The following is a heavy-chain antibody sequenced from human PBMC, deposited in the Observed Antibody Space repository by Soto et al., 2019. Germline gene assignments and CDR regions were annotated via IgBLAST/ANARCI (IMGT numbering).Heavy chain of an antibody. CDR2: INHSGST. J-gene: IGHJ4*02. CDR3: ARRRGYSYGYFGY. CDR1: GGSFSGYY. D-gene: IGHD5-18*01. V-gene: IGHV4-34*01. Sequence: SETLSLTCAVYGGSFSGYYWSWIRQPPGKGLEWIGEINHSGSTNYNPSLKSRVTISVDTSKNQFSLKLSSVTAADTAVYYCARRRGYSYGYFGYWGQGTLVTVSP.